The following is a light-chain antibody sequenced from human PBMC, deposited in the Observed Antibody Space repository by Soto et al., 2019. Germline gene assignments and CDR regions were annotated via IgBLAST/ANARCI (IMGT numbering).Light chain of an antibody. CDR1: TSDVGGFNY. Sequence: QSALAQPASVSGSPGQSITISCTGTTSDVGGFNYVSWYQQHPSKAPKLMIYEVSSRPSGVSNRFSGSKSGNTASLTISGLQAEDEADYYCSSYTSTSTLYVFGTGTNVTVL. J-gene: IGLJ1*01. CDR3: SSYTSTSTLYV. CDR2: EVS. V-gene: IGLV2-14*01.